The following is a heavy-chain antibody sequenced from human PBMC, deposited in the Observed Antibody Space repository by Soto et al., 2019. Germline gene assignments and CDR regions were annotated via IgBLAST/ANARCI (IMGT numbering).Heavy chain of an antibody. J-gene: IGHJ4*02. CDR1: GGSISSYY. CDR3: ARQHDYGDYLDY. Sequence: SETLSLTCTVSGGSISSYYGSWIRQPPGKGLEWIGYIYYSGSTNYNPSLKSRVTISVDTSKNQFSLKLSSVTAADTAVYYCARQHDYGDYLDYWGQGTLVTVSS. D-gene: IGHD4-17*01. V-gene: IGHV4-59*08. CDR2: IYYSGST.